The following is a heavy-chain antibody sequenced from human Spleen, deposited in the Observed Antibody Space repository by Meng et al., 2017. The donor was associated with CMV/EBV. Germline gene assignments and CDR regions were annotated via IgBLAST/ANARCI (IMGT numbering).Heavy chain of an antibody. CDR3: AALQSGTQGVGWFNP. J-gene: IGHJ5*02. CDR2: SDPEDGET. D-gene: IGHD1-1*01. CDR1: GYTLSELS. Sequence: ASVKVSCKISGYTLSELSKHWVRQAPGKGLEWMGGSDPEDGETIYAEQFQGRVTMTEDTSTGTAYMDLSSLRSEDTAVYYCAALQSGTQGVGWFNPWGQGTLVTVSS. V-gene: IGHV1-24*01.